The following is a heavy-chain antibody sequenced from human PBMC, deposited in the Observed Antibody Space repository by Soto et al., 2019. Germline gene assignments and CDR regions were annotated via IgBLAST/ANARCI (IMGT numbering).Heavy chain of an antibody. CDR1: GGPFSNHA. J-gene: IGHJ6*02. D-gene: IGHD2-21*02. CDR3: ARDDATYCGGDCYRYFYYGMDV. CDR2: IIPMFPTA. Sequence: SVKGSFKASGGPFSNHAISWVRQAPGQGLEWVGGIIPMFPTADYAQRFQGRVTITADDSTTTVYMELSGLRSEDTAMYYCARDDATYCGGDCYRYFYYGMDVWGQGTTVTVSS. V-gene: IGHV1-69*01.